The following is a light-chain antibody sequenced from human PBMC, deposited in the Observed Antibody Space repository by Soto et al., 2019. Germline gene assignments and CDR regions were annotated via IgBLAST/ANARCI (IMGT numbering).Light chain of an antibody. J-gene: IGKJ2*01. V-gene: IGKV3-20*01. CDR2: GAS. CDR3: QQYGSPPPYT. CDR1: QSVSSSY. Sequence: EIVLTQSPGTLSLSPGERATLSCRASQSVSSSYLAWYQQKPGQAPRLLIYGASSRATGIPDRFSGSGSGTDFTLTISRLEPEDFAVSYCQQYGSPPPYTFGQGTKLEIK.